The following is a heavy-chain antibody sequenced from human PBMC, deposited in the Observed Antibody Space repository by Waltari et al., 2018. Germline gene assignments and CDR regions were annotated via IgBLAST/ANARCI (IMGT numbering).Heavy chain of an antibody. V-gene: IGHV3-23*01. CDR3: AKAVTTGYYYYYYGMDV. CDR1: GFTFSSYA. J-gene: IGHJ6*02. D-gene: IGHD4-17*01. Sequence: EVQLLESGGGLVQPGGSLRLSCAASGFTFSSYAMGWVREGPGKGVEWCAAISGSGGSTYYADSVKGRFTISRDNSKNTLYLQMNSLRAEDTAVYYCAKAVTTGYYYYYYGMDVWGQGTTVTVSS. CDR2: ISGSGGST.